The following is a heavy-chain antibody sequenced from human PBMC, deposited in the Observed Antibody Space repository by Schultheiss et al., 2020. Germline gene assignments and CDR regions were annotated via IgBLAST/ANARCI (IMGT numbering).Heavy chain of an antibody. Sequence: GGSLRLSCAASGFTFSSYWMSWVRQAPGKGLEWVSYISSSGSTIYYADSVKGRFTISRDNAKNSLYLQMNSLRAEDTAVYYCAKDQTTVVTPGWYFDYWGQGTLVTVSS. J-gene: IGHJ4*02. CDR3: AKDQTTVVTPGWYFDY. V-gene: IGHV3-48*04. CDR2: ISSSGSTI. D-gene: IGHD4-23*01. CDR1: GFTFSSYW.